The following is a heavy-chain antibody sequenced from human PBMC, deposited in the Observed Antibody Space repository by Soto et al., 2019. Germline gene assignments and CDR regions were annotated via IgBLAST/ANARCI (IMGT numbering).Heavy chain of an antibody. D-gene: IGHD6-6*01. J-gene: IGHJ5*02. CDR1: EFTVSINY. CDR3: ARDPSRSSSLGWFDP. Sequence: WGSLGVSCASSEFTVSINYMSWVRQAPGKGLEWVSVIYSGESKLYADSVKGRFTISRDNFKNTLYLQMNGLRAEDTAVYYCARDPSRSSSLGWFDPWGQGALVTV. V-gene: IGHV3-53*01. CDR2: IYSGESK.